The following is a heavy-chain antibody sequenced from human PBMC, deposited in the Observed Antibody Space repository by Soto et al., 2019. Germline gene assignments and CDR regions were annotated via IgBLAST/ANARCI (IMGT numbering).Heavy chain of an antibody. D-gene: IGHD5-12*01. CDR1: GGTFGNYA. Sequence: SVKVSCKASGGTFGNYAISWFRQAPGQGLEWMGKIIPIFKTANYAQKFQGRITITADRSPRKDTAYMELSSLRSEDTALYYCARGRTKGGYKTWGQGTLVTVSS. CDR2: IIPIFKTA. J-gene: IGHJ5*02. CDR3: ARGRTKGGYKT. V-gene: IGHV1-69*06.